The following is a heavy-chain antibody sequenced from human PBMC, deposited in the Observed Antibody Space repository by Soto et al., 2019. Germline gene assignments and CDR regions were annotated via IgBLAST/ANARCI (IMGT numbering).Heavy chain of an antibody. D-gene: IGHD1-26*01. J-gene: IGHJ6*02. Sequence: AASVKVSCKASGFTFTSSAVQWVRQARGQRLEWIGWIVVGSGNTNYAQKFQERVTITRDMSTSTAYMELSSLRSEDTAVYYCAAEGVGATGGYYYYGMDVWGQGTTVTVS. CDR3: AAEGVGATGGYYYYGMDV. CDR2: IVVGSGNT. V-gene: IGHV1-58*01. CDR1: GFTFTSSA.